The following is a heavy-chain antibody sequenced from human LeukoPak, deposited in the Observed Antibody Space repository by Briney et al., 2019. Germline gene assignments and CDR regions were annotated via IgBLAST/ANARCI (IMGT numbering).Heavy chain of an antibody. J-gene: IGHJ4*02. CDR1: GFTFSSYG. CDR3: ARQSAAGTRGGWVYFDY. V-gene: IGHV3-30*03. D-gene: IGHD6-13*01. CDR2: ISYDGSNK. Sequence: GGSLRLSCAASGFTFSSYGMSWVRQAPGKGLEWVAVISYDGSNKYYADSVKGRFTISRDNSKNTLYLQMNSLRAEDTAVYYCARQSAAGTRGGWVYFDYWGQGTLVTVSS.